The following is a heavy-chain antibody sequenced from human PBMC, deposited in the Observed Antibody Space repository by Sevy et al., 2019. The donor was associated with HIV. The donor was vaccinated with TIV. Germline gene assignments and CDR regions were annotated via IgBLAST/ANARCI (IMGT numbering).Heavy chain of an antibody. V-gene: IGHV3-23*01. CDR1: GFTFSNYA. CDR2: ISGSGGSGDKT. D-gene: IGHD3-22*01. J-gene: IGHJ4*02. Sequence: GGSLRLSCAASGFTFSNYAMNWVRQAPGKGLEWVSGISGSGGSGDKTNYADSVKGRFTISSDDSNDSLYLQLISLRAEETVIYYCAMKYYSSGYFDYWGQGTLVTVSS. CDR3: AMKYYSSGYFDY.